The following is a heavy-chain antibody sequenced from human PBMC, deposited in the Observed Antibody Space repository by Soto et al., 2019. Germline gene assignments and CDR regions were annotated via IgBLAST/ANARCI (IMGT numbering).Heavy chain of an antibody. D-gene: IGHD2-21*01. V-gene: IGHV4-39*01. J-gene: IGHJ5*02. Sequence: SATLSLTSTVSLGSIGSSSSYWAWIRPPPWKVPYPIGPIYYSGSTXHDPSLTXXLTPSSHTPKNXPSLHXSSLTAADTAVYYCARQGIEWFDQWGQGTLVTVX. CDR3: ARQGIEWFDQ. CDR2: IYYSGST. CDR1: LGSIGSSSSY.